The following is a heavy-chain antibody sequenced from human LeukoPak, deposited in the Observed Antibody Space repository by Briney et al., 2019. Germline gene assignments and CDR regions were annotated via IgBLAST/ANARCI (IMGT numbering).Heavy chain of an antibody. CDR3: ARGRVLRYFDWLGVLGWFDP. Sequence: GASVKVSCKASGYTFTSYDINWVRQATGQGLEWMGWMNPNSGNTGCAQKFQGRVTMTRNTSISTAYMELSSLRSEDTAVYYCARGRVLRYFDWLGVLGWFDPWGQGTLVTVSS. D-gene: IGHD3-9*01. J-gene: IGHJ5*02. CDR1: GYTFTSYD. CDR2: MNPNSGNT. V-gene: IGHV1-8*01.